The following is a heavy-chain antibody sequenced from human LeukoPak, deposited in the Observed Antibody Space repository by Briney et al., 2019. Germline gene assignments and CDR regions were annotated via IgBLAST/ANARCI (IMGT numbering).Heavy chain of an antibody. CDR3: AKGVVAGTTFLDY. V-gene: IGHV3-30-3*01. CDR1: GFTFSGYA. Sequence: PGGSLRLSCAASGFTFSGYAMHWVRQAPGKGLEWVAVISYDGSNKYYADSVKGRFTISRDNSKNTLYLQMNSLRAEDTAVYYCAKGVVAGTTFLDYWGQGTLVTVSS. J-gene: IGHJ4*02. CDR2: ISYDGSNK. D-gene: IGHD6-19*01.